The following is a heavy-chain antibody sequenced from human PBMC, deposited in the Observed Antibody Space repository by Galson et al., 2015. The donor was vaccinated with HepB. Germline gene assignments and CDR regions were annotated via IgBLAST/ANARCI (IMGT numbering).Heavy chain of an antibody. Sequence: SLRLSCAASGFTFSGSAMHWVRQASGKGLEWVGRIRSKANSYATAYAASVKGRITISRDDSKNTAYLQMNSLKTEDTAVYYCTRHPEDEGWEVADIAAALGYSGMDVWGQGTTVTVSS. CDR2: IRSKANSYAT. D-gene: IGHD6-13*01. CDR1: GFTFSGSA. CDR3: TRHPEDEGWEVADIAAALGYSGMDV. J-gene: IGHJ6*02. V-gene: IGHV3-73*01.